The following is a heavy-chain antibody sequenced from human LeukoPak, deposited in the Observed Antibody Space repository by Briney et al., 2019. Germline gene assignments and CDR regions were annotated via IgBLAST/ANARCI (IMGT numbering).Heavy chain of an antibody. D-gene: IGHD3-9*01. J-gene: IGHJ2*01. CDR2: ISGDGGST. CDR3: AKDRSFTGAYWYFDL. V-gene: IGHV3-43*02. Sequence: GGSLRLSCAASGFTFDDYAMHWVRQAPGKGLEWVSLISGDGGSTYYADSVKGRFTLSRDNSKNSLYLQMNSLRTEDTALYYCAKDRSFTGAYWYFDLWGRGTLVTVSS. CDR1: GFTFDDYA.